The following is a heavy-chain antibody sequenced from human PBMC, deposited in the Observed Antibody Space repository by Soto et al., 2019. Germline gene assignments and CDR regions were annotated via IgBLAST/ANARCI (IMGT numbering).Heavy chain of an antibody. V-gene: IGHV2-5*01. Sequence: QGTLKESGPSLVKPTQPLTLTCSFSGFSLSTSGVGVGWIRQSPGKALEWLALIYWSGDEHYRPSLKSRLSITKDTSKNHVVLIMTDMDPVDTATYYCARGLATLPVFAFDIWRQGRMVTVSS. J-gene: IGHJ3*02. CDR2: IYWSGDE. CDR3: ARGLATLPVFAFDI. D-gene: IGHD6-6*01. CDR1: GFSLSTSGVG.